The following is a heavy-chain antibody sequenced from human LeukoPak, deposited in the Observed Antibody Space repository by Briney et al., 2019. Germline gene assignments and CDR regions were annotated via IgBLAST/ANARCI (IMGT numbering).Heavy chain of an antibody. Sequence: SQTLSLTCTVSGGSISSGDYYWSWIRQPPGKGLEWIGYIYYSGSTYYNPSPKSRVTISVDTSKNQFSLKLSSVTAADTAVYYCARGSSLYYYDSSGLNWFDPWGQGTLVTVSS. D-gene: IGHD3-22*01. J-gene: IGHJ5*02. CDR3: ARGSSLYYYDSSGLNWFDP. V-gene: IGHV4-30-4*08. CDR1: GGSISSGDYY. CDR2: IYYSGST.